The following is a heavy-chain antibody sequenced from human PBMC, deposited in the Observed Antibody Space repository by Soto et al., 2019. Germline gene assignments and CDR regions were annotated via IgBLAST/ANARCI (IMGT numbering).Heavy chain of an antibody. J-gene: IGHJ4*02. Sequence: QVQLVESGGGVVQPGRSLRLSCAASGFTFSSYGMHWVRQAPGKGLEWVAVISYDGSNKYYADSVKGRFTISRDNSKNTLYLEINRLRAEDTAVYYCAKDLNDYSNYVGAYWGQGTLVTVSS. CDR1: GFTFSSYG. CDR2: ISYDGSNK. V-gene: IGHV3-30*18. D-gene: IGHD4-4*01. CDR3: AKDLNDYSNYVGAY.